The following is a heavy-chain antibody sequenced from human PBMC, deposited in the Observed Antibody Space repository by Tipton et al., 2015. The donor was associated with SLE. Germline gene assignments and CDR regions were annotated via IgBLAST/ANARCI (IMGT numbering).Heavy chain of an antibody. J-gene: IGHJ4*02. Sequence: SLRLSCAASGFTFDDYAMHWVRQAPGKGLEWVSGISWNSGSIGYADSVKGRFTISRDNAQNSLYLQMNSLRAEDTALYYCATTHRGYSSSWYHFDYWGQGTLVTVSS. CDR3: ATTHRGYSSSWYHFDY. D-gene: IGHD6-13*01. CDR2: ISWNSGSI. CDR1: GFTFDDYA. V-gene: IGHV3-9*01.